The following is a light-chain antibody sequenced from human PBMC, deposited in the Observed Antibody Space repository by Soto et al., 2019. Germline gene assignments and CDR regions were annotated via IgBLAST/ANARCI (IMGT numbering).Light chain of an antibody. Sequence: QSALTQPASVSGSPGQSITISCTGTSSDVATYNLVSWYQQRPGTAPQLIIYEVTKRPSGVSTRFSGSQSGNTASLTISGLQADDEADYYCSSYTSSSTLYVFGTGTQLTVL. V-gene: IGLV2-14*02. CDR2: EVT. CDR1: SSDVATYNL. J-gene: IGLJ1*01. CDR3: SSYTSSSTLYV.